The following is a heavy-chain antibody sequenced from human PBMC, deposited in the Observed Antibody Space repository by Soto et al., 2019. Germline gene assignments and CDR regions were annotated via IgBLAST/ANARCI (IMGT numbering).Heavy chain of an antibody. D-gene: IGHD2-2*01. Sequence: EVQLLESGGGLVQPGGSLRLSCAASGFTFSSFAMTWVRQAPGEGLEWVSSICSSGETTYYSDSVKGRFTISRDISKNVLYLQMTSRRAEDAAVYFCVQDWTGDSCPCMVVWGQGTTVTVSS. J-gene: IGHJ6*02. V-gene: IGHV3-23*01. CDR3: VQDWTGDSCPCMVV. CDR1: GFTFSSFA. CDR2: ICSSGETT.